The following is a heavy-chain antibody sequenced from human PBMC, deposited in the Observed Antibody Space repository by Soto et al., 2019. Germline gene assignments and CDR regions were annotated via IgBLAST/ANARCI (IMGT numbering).Heavy chain of an antibody. CDR1: GGSISSYY. Sequence: SSETLSLTCTVSGGSISSYYWSWIRQPPGKGLEWIGYIYYSGSTNYNPSLKSRVTISVDTSKNQFSLKLSSVTAADTAVYYCARNIVSGGTIDYWGQGTLVTVSS. CDR2: IYYSGST. V-gene: IGHV4-59*08. D-gene: IGHD5-12*01. J-gene: IGHJ4*02. CDR3: ARNIVSGGTIDY.